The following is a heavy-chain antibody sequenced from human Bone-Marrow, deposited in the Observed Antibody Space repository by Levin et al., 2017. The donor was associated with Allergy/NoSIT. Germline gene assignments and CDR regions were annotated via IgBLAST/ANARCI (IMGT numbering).Heavy chain of an antibody. Sequence: KISCKTSGGTFSSYAVTWVRQAPGQGLEWMGRFIPMFSIADYAQKFQGRVTMTADTSTSTAYMELSSLRSEDTAVYFCARGLDGDTSAMDVWGQGTTVIVSS. CDR2: FIPMFSIA. V-gene: IGHV1-69*04. CDR3: ARGLDGDTSAMDV. J-gene: IGHJ6*02. CDR1: GGTFSSYA. D-gene: IGHD3-10*01.